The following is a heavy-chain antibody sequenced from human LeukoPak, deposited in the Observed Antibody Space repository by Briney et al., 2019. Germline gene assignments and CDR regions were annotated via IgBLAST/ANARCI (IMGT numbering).Heavy chain of an antibody. D-gene: IGHD2-15*01. CDR1: GGSFSGYY. CDR2: INHGGST. V-gene: IGHV4-34*01. CDR3: ASRPGAAPFDY. J-gene: IGHJ4*02. Sequence: PSETLSLTCAVYGGSFSGYYWSWIRQPPGKGLEWIGEINHGGSTNYNPSLKSRVTISVDTSKNQFSLKLSSVTAADTAVYYCASRPGAAPFDYWGQGTLVTVSS.